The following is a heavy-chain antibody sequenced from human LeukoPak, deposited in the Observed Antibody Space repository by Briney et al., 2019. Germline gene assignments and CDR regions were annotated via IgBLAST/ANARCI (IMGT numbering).Heavy chain of an antibody. Sequence: SETLSLTCTVSGDSISTDYCWTWIRQPPGKVPEWIGTIYNRDNTYYTPSLASRVTMSMDTSKNQFSLKMTSVTAADTAAYYCARRNDAYKVGNYWGQGALVTVSS. CDR2: IYNRDNT. V-gene: IGHV4-38-2*02. CDR3: ARRNDAYKVGNY. J-gene: IGHJ4*02. D-gene: IGHD5-24*01. CDR1: GDSISTDYC.